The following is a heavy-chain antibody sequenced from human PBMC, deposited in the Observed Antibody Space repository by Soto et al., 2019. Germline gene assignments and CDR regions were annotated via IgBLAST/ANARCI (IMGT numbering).Heavy chain of an antibody. D-gene: IGHD6-19*01. V-gene: IGHV3-21*01. CDR2: ISSSSSYI. J-gene: IGHJ4*02. CDR1: GFTFSSYS. Sequence: EVQLVESGGGLVKPGGSLRLSCAASGFTFSSYSMNWVRQAPGKGLEWVSSISSSSSYIYYADSVKGRFTISRDNAKNSLYLQMNSLRAEDTAVYYCARAIAVAGNNRDYWGQGTLVTVSS. CDR3: ARAIAVAGNNRDY.